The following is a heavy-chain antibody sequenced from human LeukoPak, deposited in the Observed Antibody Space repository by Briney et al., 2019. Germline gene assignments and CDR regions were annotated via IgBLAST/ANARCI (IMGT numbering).Heavy chain of an antibody. V-gene: IGHV4-39*01. CDR2: IYYSTNT. Sequence: PSETLSLTCSVSGESIKSTSNYWAWVRQPPGKGLEWIGHIYYSTNTYYNSSLKSRVTISDDTSKNQVSLSLRSVTAADTALNFCVRRVAGTFHFDKSGEGSLVSVSS. CDR1: GESIKSTSNY. D-gene: IGHD6-19*01. J-gene: IGHJ4*02. CDR3: VRRVAGTFHFDK.